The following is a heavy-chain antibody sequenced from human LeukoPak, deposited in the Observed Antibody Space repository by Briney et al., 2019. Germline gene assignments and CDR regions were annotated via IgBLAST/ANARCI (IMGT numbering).Heavy chain of an antibody. CDR1: NGSITTSGYY. J-gene: IGHJ4*02. CDR3: SIFSVFGPVDDY. D-gene: IGHD2-21*01. V-gene: IGHV4-39*01. CDR2: IYYSGST. Sequence: SETLSLTCTVSNGSITTSGYYWGWIRQPPGKGLEWIGNIYYSGSTYYNPSLKSRVTISVDTSKNQFSLKLSSVTAADTAVYYCSIFSVFGPVDDYWGQGTLVTVSS.